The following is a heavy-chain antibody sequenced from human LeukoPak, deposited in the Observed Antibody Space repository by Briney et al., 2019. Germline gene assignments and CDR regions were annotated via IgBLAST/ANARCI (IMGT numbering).Heavy chain of an antibody. D-gene: IGHD4-4*01. J-gene: IGHJ6*02. V-gene: IGHV3-49*03. CDR2: IRSKGYGGTT. CDR3: TRGSTVTFRGYYGMDV. Sequence: GGSLRLSCTASGFTFGDYAMSWFRQAPGKGLEGVGLIRSKGYGGTTEYAASVKGRFTISRDDSKSIAYLQMNSLKTEDTAVYYCTRGSTVTFRGYYGMDVWGQGTTVTVSS. CDR1: GFTFGDYA.